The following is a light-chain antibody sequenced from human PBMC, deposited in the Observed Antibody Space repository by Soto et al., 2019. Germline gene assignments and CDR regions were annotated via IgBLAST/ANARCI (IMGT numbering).Light chain of an antibody. CDR3: CSYAGSSTVV. CDR2: EGS. CDR1: SSDVGSYNL. V-gene: IGLV2-23*01. J-gene: IGLJ2*01. Sequence: QSALTQPASVSGSPGQSITISCTGTSSDVGSYNLVSWYQQHPGKAPKLMIYEGSKRPSGVSNRFSGSKSGNTASLTISGLQEEDEDDYYCCSYAGSSTVVFGGGTKLTVL.